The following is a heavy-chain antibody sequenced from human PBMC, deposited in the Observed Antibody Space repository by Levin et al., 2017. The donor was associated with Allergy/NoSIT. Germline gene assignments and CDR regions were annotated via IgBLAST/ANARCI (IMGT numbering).Heavy chain of an antibody. D-gene: IGHD3-10*01. CDR1: GYTFTRFT. J-gene: IGHJ4*02. V-gene: IGHV7-4-1*01. Sequence: ASVKVSCKTSGYTFTRFTMNWVRQAPGRGLEYLGWINTNTGTPSYAQGFAGRLVFSLDTSDSTAYLQIRSLKAEDTAVYYCATSVVRGVMDFWGQGTLVTVSS. CDR2: INTNTGTP. CDR3: ATSVVRGVMDF.